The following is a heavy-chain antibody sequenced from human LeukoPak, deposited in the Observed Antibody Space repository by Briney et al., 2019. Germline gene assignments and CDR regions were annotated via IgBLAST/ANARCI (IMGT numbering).Heavy chain of an antibody. Sequence: GGSLRLSCAASGFTFIIYGMHWVRQAPGKGLEWVAVISYDGSDKYYADSVKGRFTISRDNSKNTLYLQMNSLRAEDTAAYFCAKDDASFRYFQHWGQGTLVTVSS. CDR3: AKDDASFRYFQH. CDR1: GFTFIIYG. J-gene: IGHJ1*01. CDR2: ISYDGSDK. V-gene: IGHV3-30*18.